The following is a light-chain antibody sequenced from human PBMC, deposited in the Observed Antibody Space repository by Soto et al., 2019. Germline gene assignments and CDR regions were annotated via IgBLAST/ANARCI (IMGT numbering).Light chain of an antibody. V-gene: IGKV3D-20*02. CDR1: QSVSSSY. J-gene: IGKJ4*01. CDR3: QHRSRWPLT. CDR2: DAS. Sequence: PGERVTLSCRASQSVSSSYLTWYQQKPGQAPRLLIYDASNRATGISARFSGSGFGTDFTLTINSLEPEDFAVYYCQHRSRWPLTFGGGTKVDIK.